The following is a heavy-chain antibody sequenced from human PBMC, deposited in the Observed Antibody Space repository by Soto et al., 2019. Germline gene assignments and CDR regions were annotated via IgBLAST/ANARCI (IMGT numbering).Heavy chain of an antibody. CDR2: ISYDGSNK. J-gene: IGHJ4*02. D-gene: IGHD6-25*01. V-gene: IGHV3-30*18. CDR3: AKEGQRAITGAIDFDY. Sequence: QVQLVESGGGVVQPGRSLRLSCAASGFTFSSYGMHWVRQAPGKGLEWVAVISYDGSNKYYADSVKGRFTISRDNSKNTLYLQMNSLRAEDTAVYYCAKEGQRAITGAIDFDYWGQGTLVTVSS. CDR1: GFTFSSYG.